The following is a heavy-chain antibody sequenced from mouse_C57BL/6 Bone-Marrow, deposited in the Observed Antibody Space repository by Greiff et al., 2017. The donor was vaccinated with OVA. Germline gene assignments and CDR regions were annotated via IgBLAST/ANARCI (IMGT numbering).Heavy chain of an antibody. CDR2: ISPRDGST. J-gene: IGHJ3*01. D-gene: IGHD1-1*01. Sequence: QVQLQQSDAELVKPGASVKISCKVSGYTFTDHTIPWMKQRPEQGLEWIGYISPRDGSTKYNEKFKGKATVTADKSSSTAYMQLNSLTSEDSAVYFCERAGGYYYGSSPFAYWGQGTLVTVSA. CDR3: ERAGGYYYGSSPFAY. V-gene: IGHV1-78*01. CDR1: GYTFTDHT.